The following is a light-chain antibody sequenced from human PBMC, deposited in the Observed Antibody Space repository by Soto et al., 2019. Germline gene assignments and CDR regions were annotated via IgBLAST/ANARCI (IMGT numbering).Light chain of an antibody. J-gene: IGKJ3*01. Sequence: DFQMTQSPSSLSASVGDTVTITCRASQDIGTFLNWYQQKPGTAPKLLFYAASDLLRGVSSRFXRSGSGTDFTLTIRSLQPEDFATYYCQPGYGTPPLTFGPGTKVDMK. CDR3: QPGYGTPPLT. V-gene: IGKV1-39*01. CDR1: QDIGTF. CDR2: AAS.